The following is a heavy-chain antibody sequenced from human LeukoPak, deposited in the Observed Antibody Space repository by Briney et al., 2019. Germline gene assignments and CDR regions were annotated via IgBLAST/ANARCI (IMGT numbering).Heavy chain of an antibody. CDR3: TRDFDFSSAI. V-gene: IGHV3-74*01. J-gene: IGHJ4*02. D-gene: IGHD3-3*01. CDR1: GFTFSSYW. Sequence: GGSLRLSCAASGFTFSSYWMHWVRQAPGKGLVWVSRISPDGSTTGHADSVKGRFTTSRDNAKNTLFLQMNSLRAEDTAVYYCTRDFDFSSAIWGQGTLVTVSS. CDR2: ISPDGSTT.